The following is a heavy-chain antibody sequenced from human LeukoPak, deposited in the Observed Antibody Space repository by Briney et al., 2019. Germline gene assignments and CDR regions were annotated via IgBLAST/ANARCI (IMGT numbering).Heavy chain of an antibody. D-gene: IGHD1-26*01. CDR1: GFTFNTYD. J-gene: IGHJ4*02. Sequence: GGSLRLSCAASGFTFNTYDMHWVRQAPGKGLEWVAFIRYDGTKKNYGDSVKGRFTISRDNSKNTLYLQMNSLRAEDTAVYYCAKVVGPTLNLFDYWGQGTPVTVSS. CDR2: IRYDGTKK. V-gene: IGHV3-30*02. CDR3: AKVVGPTLNLFDY.